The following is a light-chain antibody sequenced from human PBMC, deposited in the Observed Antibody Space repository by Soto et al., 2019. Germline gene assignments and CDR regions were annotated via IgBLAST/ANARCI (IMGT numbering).Light chain of an antibody. V-gene: IGLV1-40*01. CDR3: QSYDSSLSGSVV. J-gene: IGLJ2*01. CDR1: SSNIGAGYD. Sequence: QAVVTQPPSVSGAPGQSVTISYTKSSSNIGAGYDVHWYQQLPGTAPKLLIYGNSNRPSGVPDRFSGSKSGTSASLAITGLQAEDEADYYCQSYDSSLSGSVVFGGGTKLTVL. CDR2: GNS.